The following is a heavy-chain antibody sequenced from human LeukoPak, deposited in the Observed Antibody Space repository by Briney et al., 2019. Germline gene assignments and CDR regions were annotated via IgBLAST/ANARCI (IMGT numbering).Heavy chain of an antibody. V-gene: IGHV3-73*01. CDR1: GFTFSSYG. CDR3: TRLTRHDY. Sequence: PGRSLRLSCAASGFTFSSYGMHWVRQASGKGLEWVGRIRSKANSSATAYAASVKGRFTISRDDSENTAYLEMNSLKTEDTAVYYCTRLTRHDYWGQGTLVTVSS. CDR2: IRSKANSSAT. J-gene: IGHJ4*02. D-gene: IGHD3-10*01.